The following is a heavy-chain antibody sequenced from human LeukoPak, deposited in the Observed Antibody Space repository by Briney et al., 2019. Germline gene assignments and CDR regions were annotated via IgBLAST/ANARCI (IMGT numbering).Heavy chain of an antibody. J-gene: IGHJ4*02. CDR1: GFTFSRQS. Sequence: PGGSLRLSCAASGFTFSRQSMSWVRQAPGKGLEWVSSISTSSLYIHYADSLKGRFTISRHNARNSLYLQMDSLRVEDTAVYYCVRDANNVPGASSSFVDWGQGTRVTVSS. CDR3: VRDANNVPGASSSFVD. V-gene: IGHV3-21*01. D-gene: IGHD3-10*02. CDR2: ISTSSLYI.